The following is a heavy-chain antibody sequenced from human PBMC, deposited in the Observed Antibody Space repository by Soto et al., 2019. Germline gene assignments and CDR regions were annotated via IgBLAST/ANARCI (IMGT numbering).Heavy chain of an antibody. J-gene: IGHJ6*04. D-gene: IGHD6-6*01. V-gene: IGHV1-2*04. CDR1: GYTFTGYY. CDR2: INPNSGGT. CDR3: AREEYSSSFGAWGMDV. Sequence: ASVKVSCKASGYTFTGYYMHWVRQAPGQGLEWMGWINPNSGGTNYAQKFQGWVTMTRDTSISTAYMELSRLRSDDTAVYYCAREEYSSSFGAWGMDVWGKGTTVTVSS.